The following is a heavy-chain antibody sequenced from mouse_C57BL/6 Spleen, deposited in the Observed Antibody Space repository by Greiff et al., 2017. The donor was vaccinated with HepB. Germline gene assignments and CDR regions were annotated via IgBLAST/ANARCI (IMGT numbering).Heavy chain of an antibody. D-gene: IGHD1-1*01. Sequence: EVHLVESGPGLVKPSQSLSLTCSVTGYSITSGYYWNWIRQFPGNKLEWMGYISYDGSNNYNPSLKNRISITRDTSKNQFFLKLNSVTTEDTATYYCAREMGTVVVPYAMDYWGQGTSVTVSS. J-gene: IGHJ4*01. CDR1: GYSITSGYY. CDR2: ISYDGSN. CDR3: AREMGTVVVPYAMDY. V-gene: IGHV3-6*01.